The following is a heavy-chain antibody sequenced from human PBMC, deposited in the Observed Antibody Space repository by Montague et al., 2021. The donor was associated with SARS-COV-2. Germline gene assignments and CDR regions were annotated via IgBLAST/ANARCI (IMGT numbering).Heavy chain of an antibody. CDR3: ARSHYGDYFDF. V-gene: IGHV4-34*01. Sequence: SETLSLTCTVSGASFSGNYWTWLRQSPGKGLEWMGEVNSGGSTNYNPSSKSRVAISVDTSKNQFSLSLRSPTAADTATYFCARSHYGDYFDFWGHGTQVTVSS. D-gene: IGHD4-17*01. CDR1: GASFSGNY. CDR2: VNSGGST. J-gene: IGHJ4*01.